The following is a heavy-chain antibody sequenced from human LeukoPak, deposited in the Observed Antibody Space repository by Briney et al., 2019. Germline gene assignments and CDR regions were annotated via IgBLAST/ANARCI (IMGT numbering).Heavy chain of an antibody. V-gene: IGHV4-61*02. CDR3: ARGVDTAPTPSWFDP. CDR1: GGSISSGSYY. J-gene: IGHJ5*02. CDR2: IYTSGST. Sequence: NPSQTLSLTCTVSGGSISSGSYYWSWIRQPARKGLEWIGRIYTSGSTNYNPSLKSRVTISVDTSKNQFSLKLSSVTAADTAVYYCARGVDTAPTPSWFDPWGQGTLVTVSS. D-gene: IGHD5-18*01.